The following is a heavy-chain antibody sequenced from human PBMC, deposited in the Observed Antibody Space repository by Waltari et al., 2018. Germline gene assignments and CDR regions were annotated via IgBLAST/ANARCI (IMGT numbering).Heavy chain of an antibody. CDR2: FIPILGIA. V-gene: IGHV1-69*04. Sequence: QVQLVQSGAEVKKPGSSVKVSCKASGGTFSSYAISWVRQAPGQGLEWMGRFIPILGIANDAQKVQGRVTITADKSTSTAYMELSSLRSEDTAVYYCARDSFGRGYSGYDLWFDPWGQGTLVTVSS. J-gene: IGHJ5*02. CDR1: GGTFSSYA. CDR3: ARDSFGRGYSGYDLWFDP. D-gene: IGHD5-12*01.